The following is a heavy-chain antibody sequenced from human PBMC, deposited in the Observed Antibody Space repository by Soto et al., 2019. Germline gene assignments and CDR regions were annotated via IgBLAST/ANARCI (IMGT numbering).Heavy chain of an antibody. D-gene: IGHD2-8*01. CDR3: ARDRCTNGVCYAPSDY. V-gene: IGHV3-64*01. Sequence: GSLRLSCATSGFTFRTYAMHWVRQAPGKGLEYVSAISSNGRSTYYANSVKGRFTISRDNSKNTLYLQMDSLRAEDMAVYYCARDRCTNGVCYAPSDYWGQGTLVTVSS. J-gene: IGHJ4*02. CDR2: ISSNGRST. CDR1: GFTFRTYA.